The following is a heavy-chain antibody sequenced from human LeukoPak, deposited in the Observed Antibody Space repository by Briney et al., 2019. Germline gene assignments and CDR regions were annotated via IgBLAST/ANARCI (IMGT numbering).Heavy chain of an antibody. J-gene: IGHJ3*02. CDR1: GFTFSSYG. D-gene: IGHD3-22*01. V-gene: IGHV3-30*18. CDR3: AKERRHGIYYYDSSGYSDAFDI. CDR2: ISYDGSNK. Sequence: PGRSLRLSCAASGFTFSSYGMHWVRQAPGKGLEWAAVISYDGSNKYYADSVKGRFTISRDNSKNTLYLQMNSLRAEDTAVYYCAKERRHGIYYYDSSGYSDAFDIWGQGTMVTVSS.